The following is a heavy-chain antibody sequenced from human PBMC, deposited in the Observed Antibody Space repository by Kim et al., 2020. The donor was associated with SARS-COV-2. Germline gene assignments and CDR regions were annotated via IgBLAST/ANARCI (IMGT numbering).Heavy chain of an antibody. V-gene: IGHV4-39*01. CDR3: ARGSTWDVNYDILTGLFDY. J-gene: IGHJ4*02. D-gene: IGHD3-9*01. Sequence: SETLSLTCTVSGGSISSSSYYWGWIRQPPGKGLEWIGSIYYSGSTYYNPSLKSRVTISVDTSKNQFSLKLSSVTAADTAVYYCARGSTWDVNYDILTGLFDYGGQGTLVTVSS. CDR2: IYYSGST. CDR1: GGSISSSSYY.